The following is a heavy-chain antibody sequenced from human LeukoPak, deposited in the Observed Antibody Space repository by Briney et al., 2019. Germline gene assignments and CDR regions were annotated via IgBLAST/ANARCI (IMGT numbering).Heavy chain of an antibody. Sequence: GGSLRLSCAASGFTFSNYAMSWVRQAPENGLEWASTISDSGGSTYYADSVKGRFTISRDNSKNTLYLQMNSLRAEDTAIYYCAKDLGRDLLRWFDPWGQGTLVTVSS. D-gene: IGHD1-26*01. J-gene: IGHJ5*02. V-gene: IGHV3-23*01. CDR1: GFTFSNYA. CDR3: AKDLGRDLLRWFDP. CDR2: ISDSGGST.